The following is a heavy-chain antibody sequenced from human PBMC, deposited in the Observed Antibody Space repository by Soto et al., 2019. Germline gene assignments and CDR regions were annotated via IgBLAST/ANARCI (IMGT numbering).Heavy chain of an antibody. V-gene: IGHV1-69*13. J-gene: IGHJ6*02. Sequence: ASVKVSCKASGGTFSSYAISWVRQAPGQGLEWMGGIIPIFGTANYAQKFQGRVTITADESTSTAYMELSSLRSEDTAVYYCARGGVEMATTYYYYGMDVWGQGTTVTVSS. CDR3: ARGGVEMATTYYYYGMDV. CDR2: IIPIFGTA. D-gene: IGHD5-12*01. CDR1: GGTFSSYA.